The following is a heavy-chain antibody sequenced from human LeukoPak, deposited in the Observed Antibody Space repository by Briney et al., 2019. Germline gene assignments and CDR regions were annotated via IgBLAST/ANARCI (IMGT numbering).Heavy chain of an antibody. CDR1: GGSFSGYS. CDR2: IGHSGST. Sequence: SETLSLTCAVYGGSFSGYSWNWIRQPPGKGLEWIGEIGHSGSTNYNTSLKIRVTISVDTSKKQFSLKLNSVTAADTAVYYCARGRVADTNYGYWGQGTLVTVSS. D-gene: IGHD4-17*01. CDR3: ARGRVADTNYGY. V-gene: IGHV4-34*01. J-gene: IGHJ4*02.